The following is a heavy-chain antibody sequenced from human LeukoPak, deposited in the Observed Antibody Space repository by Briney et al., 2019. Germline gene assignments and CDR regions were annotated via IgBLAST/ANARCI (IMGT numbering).Heavy chain of an antibody. D-gene: IGHD4-11*01. Sequence: GGSLRLSCAASGFTFNTYTMNWVRQAPGKGLEWVSAISGSGGSTYYADSVKGRFTISRDNSKNTLYLQMNSLRAEDTAVYYCAKDSFYSKSADYYYYMDVWGKGTTVTVSS. V-gene: IGHV3-23*01. J-gene: IGHJ6*03. CDR1: GFTFNTYT. CDR3: AKDSFYSKSADYYYYMDV. CDR2: ISGSGGST.